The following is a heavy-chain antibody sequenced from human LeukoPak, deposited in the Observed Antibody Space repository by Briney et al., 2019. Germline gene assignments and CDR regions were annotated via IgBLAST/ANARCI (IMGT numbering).Heavy chain of an antibody. J-gene: IGHJ3*02. CDR2: ISSSSSYI. Sequence: PGGSLRLSCAASGFTFSSYSMNWVRQAPGKGLEWVSSISSSSSYIYYADSVKGRFTISRDNAKNSLYLQMNSLRAEDTAVYFCARDNWYDYLADALDIWGQGTMVTVSS. CDR1: GFTFSSYS. V-gene: IGHV3-21*01. CDR3: ARDNWYDYLADALDI. D-gene: IGHD1-20*01.